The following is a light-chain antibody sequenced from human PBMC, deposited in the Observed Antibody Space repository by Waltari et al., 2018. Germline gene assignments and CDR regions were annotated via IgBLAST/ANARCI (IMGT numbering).Light chain of an antibody. CDR3: QVWDSNTAV. CDR1: NIGSKN. Sequence: SYELTQPLSVSVALGQTARMTCGGNNIGSKNVHWYQQKPGQAPVLVIYRDSNRPSGIPERFSGCNSGNTATLTISRAQAGDEADFYCQVWDSNTAVFGGGTKLTVL. CDR2: RDS. V-gene: IGLV3-9*01. J-gene: IGLJ2*01.